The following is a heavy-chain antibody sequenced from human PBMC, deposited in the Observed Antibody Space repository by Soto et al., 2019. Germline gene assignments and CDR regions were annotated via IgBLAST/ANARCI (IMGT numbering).Heavy chain of an antibody. CDR1: GGSFSGYY. CDR3: ARGRAPPSEFDS. V-gene: IGHV4-34*02. D-gene: IGHD1-26*01. Sequence: QVQLQQWGAGLVKASGTLSLTCGVSGGSFSGYYWNWIRQPPGRRLEWIGEITQSGTTNYNPSFPRRAALSVDTSKAEFSLRLTSLTAADTAVYYCARGRAPPSEFDSWGQGILVTVSS. J-gene: IGHJ4*02. CDR2: ITQSGTT.